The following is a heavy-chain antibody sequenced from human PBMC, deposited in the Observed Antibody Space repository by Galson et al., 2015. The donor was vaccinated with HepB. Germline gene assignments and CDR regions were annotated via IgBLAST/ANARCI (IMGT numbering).Heavy chain of an antibody. J-gene: IGHJ6*02. D-gene: IGHD6-13*01. CDR3: TTDRRGSSWYSYYYYGMDV. CDR1: GFTFSNAW. CDR2: IKSKTDGGTT. Sequence: SLRLSCAASGFTFSNAWMSWVRQAPGKGLEWVGRIKSKTDGGTTDYAAPVKGRFTISRDDSKNTLYLQMNSLKTEDTAVYYCTTDRRGSSWYSYYYYGMDVWGQGTTVIVSS. V-gene: IGHV3-15*01.